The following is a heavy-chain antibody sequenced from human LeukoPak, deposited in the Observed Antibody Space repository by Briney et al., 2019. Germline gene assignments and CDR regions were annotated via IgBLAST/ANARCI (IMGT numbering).Heavy chain of an antibody. J-gene: IGHJ3*02. Sequence: GGSLSLSCAASVFTFSSYSMNWVRQARGQGLEWVSYISSSSSTKYYADSVKGRFTISRDNAKNSLYLQMNSLRDEDTAVYYWARDVSVWLDAFDIWGQGTMVTVSS. CDR3: ARDVSVWLDAFDI. D-gene: IGHD5-12*01. CDR2: ISSSSSTK. CDR1: VFTFSSYS. V-gene: IGHV3-48*02.